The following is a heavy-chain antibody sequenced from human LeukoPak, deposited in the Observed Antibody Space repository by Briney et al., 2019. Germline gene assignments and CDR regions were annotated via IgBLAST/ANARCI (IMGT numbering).Heavy chain of an antibody. J-gene: IGHJ4*02. V-gene: IGHV3-23*01. D-gene: IGHD3-3*01. CDR1: GFTFRKYA. CDR3: AKDPTIFGVVIDYYFDS. CDR2: ISVSGDST. Sequence: GGSLRPSCAASGFTFRKYAMSWVRQAPGKGPEWVSGISVSGDSTYYADSVKGRFTISRDNSKNTLYLQMNSLRAEDTAIYYCAKDPTIFGVVIDYYFDSWGQGTLVTVSS.